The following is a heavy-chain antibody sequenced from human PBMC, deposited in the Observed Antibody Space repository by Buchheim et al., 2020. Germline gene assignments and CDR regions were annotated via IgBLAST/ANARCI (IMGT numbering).Heavy chain of an antibody. CDR2: ISSSSSTI. J-gene: IGHJ3*02. CDR1: GFTFSSYS. D-gene: IGHD1-26*01. Sequence: EVQLVESGGGLVQPGGSLRLSCAASGFTFSSYSMNWVRQAPGKGLEWVSYISSSSSTIYYADSVKGRFTISRDNAKNSLYLQMNSLRDEDTAVYYCARDKGGPNSGSYTPLGYSHDDAFDIWGQGT. CDR3: ARDKGGPNSGSYTPLGYSHDDAFDI. V-gene: IGHV3-48*02.